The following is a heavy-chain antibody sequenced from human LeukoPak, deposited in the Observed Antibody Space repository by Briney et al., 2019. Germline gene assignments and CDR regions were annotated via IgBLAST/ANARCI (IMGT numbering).Heavy chain of an antibody. V-gene: IGHV3-74*01. J-gene: IGHJ4*02. CDR3: ASLDPFDY. Sequence: GGSLRLSCAASGFTFRSYEMHWVRLTPGKGRTWVSRINSDGTKTDYADSVKGRFTISRDNGKNTLYLQMNSLRAEDTAIYYCASLDPFDYWGQGTLVTVSS. CDR2: INSDGTKT. CDR1: GFTFRSYE.